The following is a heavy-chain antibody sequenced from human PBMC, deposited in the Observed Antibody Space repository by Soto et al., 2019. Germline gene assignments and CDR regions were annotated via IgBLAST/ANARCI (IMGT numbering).Heavy chain of an antibody. Sequence: QVQLVQSGAEVKKPGASVKVSCKASGYTFTGYYMHWVRQAPGQGLEWMGWINPNSGGTNYAQEFQGWVTTTRDTSISTAYMELSRLRSDDTGVYYCARTPRYGDHPNSYYGMDVWGQGTTVTVSS. CDR3: ARTPRYGDHPNSYYGMDV. CDR2: INPNSGGT. V-gene: IGHV1-2*04. J-gene: IGHJ6*02. CDR1: GYTFTGYY. D-gene: IGHD4-17*01.